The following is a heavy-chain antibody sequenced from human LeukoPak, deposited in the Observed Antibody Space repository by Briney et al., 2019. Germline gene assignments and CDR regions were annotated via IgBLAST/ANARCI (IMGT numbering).Heavy chain of an antibody. CDR3: ATAPRGGDYKDY. J-gene: IGHJ4*02. Sequence: GGSLRLSCAASGFTFSNYGMHWVRQAPGKGLEWVAVIWYEGSNKYYADSVKGRFTISRDNSKNTLYMKMNSLRVEDTAVYYCATAPRGGDYKDYWGQGTLVTVSS. V-gene: IGHV3-33*01. D-gene: IGHD4-17*01. CDR2: IWYEGSNK. CDR1: GFTFSNYG.